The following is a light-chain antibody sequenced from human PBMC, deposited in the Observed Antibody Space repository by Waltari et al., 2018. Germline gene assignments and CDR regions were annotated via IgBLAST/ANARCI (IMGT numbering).Light chain of an antibody. J-gene: IGLJ1*01. CDR3: SSYTTSSAPGV. CDR2: EVS. CDR1: DSDVGAYDF. V-gene: IGLV2-14*01. Sequence: QSALTQPASVSGSPGQSITISCSGTDSDVGAYDFVSCYQQHPGKAPHLIIYEVSNRPSGISNRCSASKSGNTASLTISGLQAEDEADYYCSSYTTSSAPGVFGTGTRVTVL.